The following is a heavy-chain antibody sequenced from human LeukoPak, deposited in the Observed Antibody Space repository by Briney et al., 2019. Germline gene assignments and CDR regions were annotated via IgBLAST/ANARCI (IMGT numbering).Heavy chain of an antibody. CDR3: ARPVEGDSFGESFDI. D-gene: IGHD3-10*01. CDR1: GGSISSSSYY. Sequence: SETLSLTCTVSGGSISSSSYYWGWIRQPPGKGLEWIGSIYYSGSTYYNPSLKSRVTISVDTSKNQFSLKLSSVTAADTAVYYCARPVEGDSFGESFDIWGQGTMVTVSS. CDR2: IYYSGST. V-gene: IGHV4-39*01. J-gene: IGHJ3*02.